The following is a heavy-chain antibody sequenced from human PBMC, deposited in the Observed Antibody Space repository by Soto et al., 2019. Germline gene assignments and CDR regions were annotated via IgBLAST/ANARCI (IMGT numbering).Heavy chain of an antibody. J-gene: IGHJ6*02. CDR1: GYSFTSYW. D-gene: IGHD6-13*01. CDR3: ARHGIAAAELYYYYYGMDV. Sequence: PGESLKISCKGSGYSFTSYWIGWVRQMPGKGLEWMGIIYPGDSNTIYSPSFQGQVTISADKSISTAYLQWSSLKASDTAIYYCARHGIAAAELYYYYYGMDVWGQGTTVTVYS. CDR2: IYPGDSNT. V-gene: IGHV5-51*01.